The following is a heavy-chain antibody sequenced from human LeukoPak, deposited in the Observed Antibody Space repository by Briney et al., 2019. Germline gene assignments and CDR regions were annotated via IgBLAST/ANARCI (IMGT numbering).Heavy chain of an antibody. CDR3: ARDRFTMVRGVIITNPFDY. V-gene: IGHV1-2*02. CDR1: GYTFTGYY. J-gene: IGHJ4*02. CDR2: INPNSGGT. D-gene: IGHD3-10*01. Sequence: GASVKVSCKASGYTFTGYYMHWVRQAPGQGLEWMGWINPNSGGTNYAQKFQGRVTMTRDTSISTAYMELSRLRSDDTAVYYCARDRFTMVRGVIITNPFDYWGQGTLVTVSS.